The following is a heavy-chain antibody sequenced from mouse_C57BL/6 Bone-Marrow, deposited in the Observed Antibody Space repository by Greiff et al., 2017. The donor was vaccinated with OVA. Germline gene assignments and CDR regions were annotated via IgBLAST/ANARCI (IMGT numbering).Heavy chain of an antibody. V-gene: IGHV2-9-1*01. CDR1: GFSLTSYA. D-gene: IGHD2-5*01. CDR3: AGPYSNYVRAMDY. J-gene: IGHJ4*01. Sequence: VKLVESGPGLVAPSQSLSITCTVSGFSLTSYAISWVRQPPGKGLEWLGVIWTGGGTNYNSALKSRLSISKDNSKSQVFLKMNSLQTDDTARYYCAGPYSNYVRAMDYWGQGTSVTVSS. CDR2: IWTGGGT.